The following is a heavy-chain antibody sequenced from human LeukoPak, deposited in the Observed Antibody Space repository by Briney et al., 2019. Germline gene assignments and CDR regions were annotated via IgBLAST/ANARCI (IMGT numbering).Heavy chain of an antibody. Sequence: ASVKISCKVSGYTFTDYYMHWVQQAPGKGLEWMGLVDPEDGETIYAEKFQGRVTITADTSTDTAYMELSSLRSEDTAVYYCATRGAMAAAGTDYYMDVWGKGTTVTVSS. J-gene: IGHJ6*03. CDR1: GYTFTDYY. CDR2: VDPEDGET. D-gene: IGHD6-13*01. V-gene: IGHV1-69-2*01. CDR3: ATRGAMAAAGTDYYMDV.